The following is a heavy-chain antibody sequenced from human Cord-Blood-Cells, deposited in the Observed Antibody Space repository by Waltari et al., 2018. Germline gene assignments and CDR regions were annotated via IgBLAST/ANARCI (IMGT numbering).Heavy chain of an antibody. D-gene: IGHD3-3*02. J-gene: IGHJ4*02. CDR2: IKSKTEGGTT. V-gene: IGHV3-15*01. Sequence: EVQLVESGGGLVKPGGSLRLSCAASGFTFSNAWMSWVRQAPGKGLEWVGRIKSKTEGGTTDYAAPVKGRFTISRDDSKNTLYLQMNSLKTEDTAVYYCTTAIYYWGQGTLVTVSS. CDR1: GFTFSNAW. CDR3: TTAIYY.